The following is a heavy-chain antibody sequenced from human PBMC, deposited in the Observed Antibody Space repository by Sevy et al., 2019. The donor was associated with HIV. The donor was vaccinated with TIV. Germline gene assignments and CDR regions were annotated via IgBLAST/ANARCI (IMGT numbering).Heavy chain of an antibody. Sequence: KQSQTLSLTCAISGDSVSSNSAAWNWIRQSPSRGLVWLGRTYYRSKWYNDYAVSVKSRITINPDTSKNQFSLQLNSVTPEDTAVYYCARDVGRFGEFPYYFDYWGQGTLVTVSS. D-gene: IGHD3-10*01. J-gene: IGHJ4*02. CDR3: ARDVGRFGEFPYYFDY. CDR2: TYYRSKWYN. V-gene: IGHV6-1*01. CDR1: GDSVSSNSAA.